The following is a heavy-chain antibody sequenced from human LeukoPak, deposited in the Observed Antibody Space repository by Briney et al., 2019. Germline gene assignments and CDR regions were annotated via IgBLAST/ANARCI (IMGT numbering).Heavy chain of an antibody. V-gene: IGHV4-39*07. CDR1: GGSISSSSDY. Sequence: SETLSLTCTVSGGSISSSSDYWVWIRQPPGKALAWIGSIYYSGSTYYNPSLKSRVTIAVDTSKNQFSLKLSSVTAADTAVYYCARDRQQLVRADYFDYWGQGTLVSVSS. CDR2: IYYSGST. D-gene: IGHD6-13*01. CDR3: ARDRQQLVRADYFDY. J-gene: IGHJ4*02.